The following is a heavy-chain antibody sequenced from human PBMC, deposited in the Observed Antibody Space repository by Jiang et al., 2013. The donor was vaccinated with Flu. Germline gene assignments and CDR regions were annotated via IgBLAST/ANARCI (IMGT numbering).Heavy chain of an antibody. J-gene: IGHJ4*02. CDR3: ARDEARGFGELSLGFDY. D-gene: IGHD3-10*01. V-gene: IGHV3-33*01. Sequence: VQLLESGGGVVQPGRSLRLSCAASGFTFSSYGMHWVRQAPGKGLEWVAVIWYDGSNKYYADSVKGRFTISRDNSKNTLYLQMNSLRAEDTAVYYCARDEARGFGELSLGFDYWGQGTLVTVSS. CDR1: GFTFSSYG. CDR2: IWYDGSNK.